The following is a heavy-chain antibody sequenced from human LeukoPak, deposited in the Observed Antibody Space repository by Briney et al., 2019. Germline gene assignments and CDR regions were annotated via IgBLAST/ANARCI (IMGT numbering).Heavy chain of an antibody. CDR3: ARDPIRSSGWST. CDR1: GGSISSYY. CDR2: IYYSGST. D-gene: IGHD6-19*01. J-gene: IGHJ5*02. Sequence: SETLSLTCSVSGGSISSYYWSWIRQPPGKGLEWIGYIYYSGSTNYNPSLKSRVTISVDTSKNQFSLKLSSVTAADTAVYYCARDPIRSSGWSTWGQGTLVTVSS. V-gene: IGHV4-59*12.